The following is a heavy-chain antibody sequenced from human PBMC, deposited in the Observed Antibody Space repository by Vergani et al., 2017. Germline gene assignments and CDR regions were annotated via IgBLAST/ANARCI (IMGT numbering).Heavy chain of an antibody. Sequence: EVQLVESGGGLVQPGGSLRLSCAASGFTFSSYAMHWVRQAPGKGLEYVSAISSNGGSTYYADSVKGRFTISRDNSKNTLYLQMGSLRAEDMAVYYCARDRGAAAAGTPSAEXFQHWGQGTLVTVSS. V-gene: IGHV3-64*07. CDR1: GFTFSSYA. J-gene: IGHJ1*01. CDR3: ARDRGAAAAGTPSAEXFQH. CDR2: ISSNGGST. D-gene: IGHD6-13*01.